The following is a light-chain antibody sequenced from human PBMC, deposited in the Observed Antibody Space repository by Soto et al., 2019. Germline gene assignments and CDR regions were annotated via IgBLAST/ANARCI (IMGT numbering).Light chain of an antibody. CDR1: QSLLHSNGYNY. Sequence: DIVMTQSPLSLPVTPGEPASISCRSSQSLLHSNGYNYLDWYLQKPGQSPQLLIYLGSNRASGVPDRFSGSVSGTDFTLKISRVEVEDVGVYYCMQALQTPLTFGPGTKVDIK. J-gene: IGKJ3*01. V-gene: IGKV2-28*01. CDR2: LGS. CDR3: MQALQTPLT.